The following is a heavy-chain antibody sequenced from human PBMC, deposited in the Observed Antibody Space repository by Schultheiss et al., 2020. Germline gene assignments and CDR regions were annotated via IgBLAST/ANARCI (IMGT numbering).Heavy chain of an antibody. CDR3: ARDTGREGIVLADH. Sequence: GGSLRLSCAASGFTFSSYAMSWVRQAPGKGLEWVANIKQDGNEKNYVDSVKGRFTISRDNAKNSLYLQMNSLRAEDTAVYYCARDTGREGIVLADHWGQGTLVTVSS. CDR1: GFTFSSYA. V-gene: IGHV3-7*03. J-gene: IGHJ4*02. CDR2: IKQDGNEK. D-gene: IGHD2/OR15-2a*01.